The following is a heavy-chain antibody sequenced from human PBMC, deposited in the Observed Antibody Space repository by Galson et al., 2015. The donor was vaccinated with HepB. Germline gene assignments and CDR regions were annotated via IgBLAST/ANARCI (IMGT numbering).Heavy chain of an antibody. CDR2: ISSSSSYI. CDR1: GFTFSSYS. V-gene: IGHV3-21*01. Sequence: SLRLSCAASGFTFSSYSMNWVRRAPGKGLEWVSSISSSSSYIYYADSVKGRFTISRDNAKNSLYLQMNSLRAEDTAVYYCARVSWSSGYLGPGEVFDYWGQGTLVTVSS. J-gene: IGHJ4*02. CDR3: ARVSWSSGYLGPGEVFDY. D-gene: IGHD3-22*01.